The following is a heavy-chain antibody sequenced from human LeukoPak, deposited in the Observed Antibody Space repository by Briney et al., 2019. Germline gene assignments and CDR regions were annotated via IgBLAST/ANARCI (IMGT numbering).Heavy chain of an antibody. CDR1: GFTVSSNY. Sequence: GGSLRLSCAASGFTVSSNYMSWVRQAPGKGLEWVSVIYSGGSTYYADSVKGRFTISRDNSKHTLYLQMNSLRAEDTAVYYCARGLTTGGPRYYYYYMDVWGKGTTVTISS. CDR2: IYSGGST. V-gene: IGHV3-66*01. D-gene: IGHD4-17*01. CDR3: ARGLTTGGPRYYYYYMDV. J-gene: IGHJ6*03.